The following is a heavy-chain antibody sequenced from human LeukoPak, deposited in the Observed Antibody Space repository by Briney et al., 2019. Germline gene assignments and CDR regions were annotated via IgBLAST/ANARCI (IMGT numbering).Heavy chain of an antibody. CDR1: GGTFSSYA. Sequence: SVKVSCKASGGTFSSYAISWVRQAPEQGLEWMGRIIPILGIANYAQKFQGRVTITADKSTSTAYMELSSLRSEDTAVYYCARARSEGNDYSLDYWGQGTLVTVSS. J-gene: IGHJ4*02. D-gene: IGHD4-11*01. V-gene: IGHV1-69*04. CDR2: IIPILGIA. CDR3: ARARSEGNDYSLDY.